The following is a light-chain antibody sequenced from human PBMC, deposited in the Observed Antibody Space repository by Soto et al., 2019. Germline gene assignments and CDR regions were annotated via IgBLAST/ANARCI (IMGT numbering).Light chain of an antibody. CDR2: GAS. J-gene: IGKJ4*01. CDR1: HSVSSR. CDR3: QQYTNWPLT. Sequence: EIVMTQSPATLSVSPGERATLSCRASHSVSSRLAWYQQKPGQAPRLLIYGASTRATGLPARFSGSGSGTEFTLTISSLQSEDFAVYYCQQYTNWPLTVGGGTKVDMK. V-gene: IGKV3-15*01.